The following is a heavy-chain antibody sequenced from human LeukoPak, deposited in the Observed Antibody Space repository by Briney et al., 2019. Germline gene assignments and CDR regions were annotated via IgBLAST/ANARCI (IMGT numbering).Heavy chain of an antibody. CDR2: ISGSGGST. CDR1: GFTFSSYA. J-gene: IGHJ3*02. V-gene: IGHV3-23*01. CDR3: AKDRPKYYYDSSGYPDVAFDI. Sequence: SGGSLTLSCAASGFTFSSYAMSWVRPAPGKGLEWVSAISGSGGSTYYADSVKGRFTISRDNSKNTLYLQMNSLRAEDTAVYYCAKDRPKYYYDSSGYPDVAFDIWGQGTMVTVSS. D-gene: IGHD3-22*01.